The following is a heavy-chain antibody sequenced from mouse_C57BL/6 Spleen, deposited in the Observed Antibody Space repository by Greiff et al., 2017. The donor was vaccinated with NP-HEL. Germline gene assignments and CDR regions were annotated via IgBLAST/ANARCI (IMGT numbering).Heavy chain of an antibody. Sequence: QVQLQQPGAELVKPGASVKMSCKASGYTFTSYWITWVKQRPGQGLEWIGDIYPGSGSTNYNEKFKSKATLTVDTSSSTAYMELSSLTSEDSAVYYWARARDGDYWFAYWGQGTLVTVSA. V-gene: IGHV1-55*01. CDR1: GYTFTSYW. D-gene: IGHD2-13*01. J-gene: IGHJ3*01. CDR3: ARARDGDYWFAY. CDR2: IYPGSGST.